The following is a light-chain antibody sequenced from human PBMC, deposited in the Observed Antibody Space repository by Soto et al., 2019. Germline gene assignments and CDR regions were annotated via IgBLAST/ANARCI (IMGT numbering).Light chain of an antibody. CDR2: EVS. CDR1: SRDVGGSNY. Sequence: QSALIQPASVSGSPGQSITISCTGTSRDVGGSNYVSWYQHHPHRAPKLLIYEVSYRPSGVSSRFSGSKSGNTASLTISGLLAEDGADYYCSSYTSSNTLEGFGVGTKLTGL. CDR3: SSYTSSNTLEG. V-gene: IGLV2-14*01. J-gene: IGLJ1*01.